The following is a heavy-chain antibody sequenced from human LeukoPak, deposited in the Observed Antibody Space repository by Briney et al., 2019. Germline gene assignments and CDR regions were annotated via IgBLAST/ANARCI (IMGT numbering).Heavy chain of an antibody. CDR2: IYYSGST. CDR1: GGSISSYY. CDR3: AAAPGRGAFDI. V-gene: IGHV4-59*06. J-gene: IGHJ3*02. Sequence: SETLSLTCTVSGGSISSYYWSWIRQHPGKGLEWIGYIYYSGSTYYNPSLKSRVTISVDTSKNQFSLKLSSVTAADTAVYYCAAAPGRGAFDIWGQGTMVTVSS.